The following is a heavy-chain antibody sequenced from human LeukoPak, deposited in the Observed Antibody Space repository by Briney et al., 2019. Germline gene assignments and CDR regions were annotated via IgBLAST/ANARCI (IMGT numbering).Heavy chain of an antibody. Sequence: ASVKVSCKASGYTFTGYYIHWVRQAPGQGLEWMGWINPNSGGTNYAQKFQGRVTMPRDTSTSTVYMELSSLRSEDTAVYYCASGYKTVSVFDHWGQGTLVTVSS. D-gene: IGHD5-24*01. CDR2: INPNSGGT. CDR1: GYTFTGYY. V-gene: IGHV1-2*02. CDR3: ASGYKTVSVFDH. J-gene: IGHJ4*02.